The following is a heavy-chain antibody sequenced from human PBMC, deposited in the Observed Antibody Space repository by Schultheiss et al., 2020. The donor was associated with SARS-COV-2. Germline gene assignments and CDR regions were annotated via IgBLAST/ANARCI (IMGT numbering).Heavy chain of an antibody. D-gene: IGHD5-24*01. Sequence: GESLKISCAASGFTFSNAWMSWVRQAPGKGLEWVAVISYDGSNKYYADSVKGRFTISRDNSKNTLYLQMNSLRAEDTAVYYCARDLGKRWLQLDYWGQGTLVTVSS. CDR2: ISYDGSNK. J-gene: IGHJ4*02. CDR3: ARDLGKRWLQLDY. V-gene: IGHV3-30*03. CDR1: GFTFSNAW.